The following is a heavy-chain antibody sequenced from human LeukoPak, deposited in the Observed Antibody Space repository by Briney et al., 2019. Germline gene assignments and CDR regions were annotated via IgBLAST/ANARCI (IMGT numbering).Heavy chain of an antibody. D-gene: IGHD6-6*01. V-gene: IGHV1-2*02. CDR3: ARDLEQLASFDY. J-gene: IGHJ4*02. Sequence: ASVKVSCKASGYTFTGYYMHWVRQAPGQGVEWMGWINPNSGGTNYAQKFQGRVTMTRDTSISTAYMELSRLRSDDTAVYYCARDLEQLASFDYWGQGTLVTVSS. CDR2: INPNSGGT. CDR1: GYTFTGYY.